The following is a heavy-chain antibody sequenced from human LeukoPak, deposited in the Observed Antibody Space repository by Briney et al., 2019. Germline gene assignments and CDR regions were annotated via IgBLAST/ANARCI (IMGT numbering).Heavy chain of an antibody. CDR3: ARDQGYYDSSGYYYAGDYYYGMDV. CDR1: GFTFSSYG. J-gene: IGHJ6*02. CDR2: IWYDGSNK. Sequence: PGRSLRPSCAASGFTFSSYGMHWVRQAPGKGLEWVAVIWYDGSNKYYADSVKGRFTISRDNSKNTLYLQMNSLRAEDTAVYYCARDQGYYDSSGYYYAGDYYYGMDVWGQGTTVTVSS. D-gene: IGHD3-22*01. V-gene: IGHV3-33*01.